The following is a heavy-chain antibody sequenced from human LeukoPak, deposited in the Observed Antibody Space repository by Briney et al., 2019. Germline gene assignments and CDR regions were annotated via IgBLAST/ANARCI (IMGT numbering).Heavy chain of an antibody. J-gene: IGHJ4*02. CDR3: ARKNEQGVTDY. D-gene: IGHD1-1*01. V-gene: IGHV3-30*03. CDR1: GFSFTCCG. CDR2: ISYDGTRR. Sequence: PGRSLRLSCAASGFSFTCCGMHWVRQAPGKGLEWVAVISYDGTRRYYADSMKGRFTISRDNAKNTVYLHMDSLRAEDTAVYYCARKNEQGVTDYWGQGAPVTVSS.